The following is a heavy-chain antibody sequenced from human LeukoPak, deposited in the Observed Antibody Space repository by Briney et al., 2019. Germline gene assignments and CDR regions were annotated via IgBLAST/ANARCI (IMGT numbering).Heavy chain of an antibody. CDR1: GFTVSGNY. Sequence: GGSLRLSCAASGFTVSGNYMSWVRQFPGKGLEWVSVIYSGGTTNYADSVKGRFTISRDYSKNTLYLQMNSLRPEDAAVYYCATRFSEQSWGQGTLVTVSS. D-gene: IGHD3-3*01. CDR3: ATRFSEQS. V-gene: IGHV3-66*02. CDR2: IYSGGTT. J-gene: IGHJ4*02.